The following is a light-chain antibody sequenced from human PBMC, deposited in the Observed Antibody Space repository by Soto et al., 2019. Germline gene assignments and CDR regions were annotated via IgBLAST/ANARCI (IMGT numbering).Light chain of an antibody. CDR2: AAS. CDR3: QQLNTYPLFT. Sequence: DIPLTQSPSFLSASVGDRVTITCRASQDISRYLAWYQQKAGKAPKLLIYAASTLQKGVPSRFSGSGSGTEFTLTISSLQPDDFATYYCQQLNTYPLFTCGPGTEVDI. J-gene: IGKJ3*01. V-gene: IGKV1-9*01. CDR1: QDISRY.